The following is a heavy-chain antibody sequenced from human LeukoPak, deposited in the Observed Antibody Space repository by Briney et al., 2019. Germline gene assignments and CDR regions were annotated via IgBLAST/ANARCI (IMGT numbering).Heavy chain of an antibody. J-gene: IGHJ5*02. CDR1: GFTFSSYN. D-gene: IGHD3-10*01. CDR3: AKDPFGSGSYKWRFDP. CDR2: ISGGSYT. Sequence: PGGSLRLSCAASGFTFSSYNMNWVRQAPGKGLEWVSSISGGSYTSYADSVKGRFIISRDNAKNSLYLQMNSLRAEDTAVYYCAKDPFGSGSYKWRFDPWGQGTLVTVSS. V-gene: IGHV3-21*01.